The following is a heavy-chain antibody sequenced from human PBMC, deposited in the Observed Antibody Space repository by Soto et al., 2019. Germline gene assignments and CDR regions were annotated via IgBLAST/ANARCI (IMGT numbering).Heavy chain of an antibody. Sequence: QLQLVQSGVEVKKPGSSLKVSCQASGDTLTSYGISWVRQAPGQGLEWMGWVSPYSGNTNYSPKVQGRVTLTTDTTTSTAYMALRSLTSDDTAVYYCAAGTFLGPWQYWGQGTLVTVSS. V-gene: IGHV1-18*01. CDR1: GDTLTSYG. J-gene: IGHJ4*02. D-gene: IGHD3-10*01. CDR3: AAGTFLGPWQY. CDR2: VSPYSGNT.